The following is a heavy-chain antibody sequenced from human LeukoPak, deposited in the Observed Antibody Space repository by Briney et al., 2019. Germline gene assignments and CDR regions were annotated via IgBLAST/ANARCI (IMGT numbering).Heavy chain of an antibody. CDR2: IYHNGGT. Sequence: SETLSLTCTVSGGSISSSNYYWAWIRQPPGRGLEWIGSIYHNGGTYYNPSLKSRVSISVDTSKNQFSVRLSSVTAADTAVYYCARNVSAGYFDYWGQGTLVTVSS. D-gene: IGHD2-8*01. CDR3: ARNVSAGYFDY. J-gene: IGHJ4*02. CDR1: GGSISSSNYY. V-gene: IGHV4-39*01.